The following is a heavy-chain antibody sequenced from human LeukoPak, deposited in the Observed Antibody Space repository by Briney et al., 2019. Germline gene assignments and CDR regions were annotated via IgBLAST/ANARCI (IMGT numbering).Heavy chain of an antibody. Sequence: ASVKVSCKASGYRFTDYWIQWVRQAHGQGLEWMGWINTNTGGTVYAQKFQGRVTMTRDTSLTTSYMDLSRLTSDGTAVYYCARGGSFHEFDIWGQGTMVIVSS. D-gene: IGHD3-10*01. CDR2: INTNTGGT. CDR3: ARGGSFHEFDI. J-gene: IGHJ3*02. CDR1: GYRFTDYW. V-gene: IGHV1-2*02.